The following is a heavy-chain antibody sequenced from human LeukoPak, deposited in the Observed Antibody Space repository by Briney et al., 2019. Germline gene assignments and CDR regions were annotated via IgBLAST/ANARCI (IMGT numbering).Heavy chain of an antibody. J-gene: IGHJ5*02. V-gene: IGHV3-30-3*01. CDR2: ISEDGSNK. Sequence: GGSLRFSCVASGFTFSRFPMHWVRQAPGKGLEWVAVISEDGSNKYYADSVKGRFTISRDNSKNTLYLQMNSLRSEDTAVYYCARDTLIYGSGVNWVDPWGQGTLVTVSS. CDR3: ARDTLIYGSGVNWVDP. CDR1: GFTFSRFP. D-gene: IGHD3-10*01.